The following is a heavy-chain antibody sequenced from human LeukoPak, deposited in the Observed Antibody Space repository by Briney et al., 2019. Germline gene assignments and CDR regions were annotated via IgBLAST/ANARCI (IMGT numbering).Heavy chain of an antibody. CDR2: ISYDGSNK. Sequence: GGSLRLSCAASGFTFSSYAMHWVRQAPGKGLEWVAVISYDGSNKYYADSVKGRFTISRDNAKNSLYLQMNSLRAEDTAVYYCARERTHITVASYGYWGQGTLVTVPS. CDR1: GFTFSSYA. CDR3: ARERTHITVASYGY. V-gene: IGHV3-30-3*01. D-gene: IGHD6-19*01. J-gene: IGHJ4*02.